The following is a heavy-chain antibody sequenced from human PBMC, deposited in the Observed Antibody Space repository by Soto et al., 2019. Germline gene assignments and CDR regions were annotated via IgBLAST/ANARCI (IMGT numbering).Heavy chain of an antibody. D-gene: IGHD2-2*01. CDR2: IIPIFGTA. CDR1: GGTFSSYA. CDR3: AREVAGYCISTSCRTRINWFDP. Sequence: SVKVSCKASGGTFSSYAISWVRQAPGQGLEWMGGIIPIFGTANYAQKFQGRVTITADESTSTAYMELSSLRSEDTAVYYCAREVAGYCISTSCRTRINWFDPWGQGTLVTVSS. J-gene: IGHJ5*02. V-gene: IGHV1-69*13.